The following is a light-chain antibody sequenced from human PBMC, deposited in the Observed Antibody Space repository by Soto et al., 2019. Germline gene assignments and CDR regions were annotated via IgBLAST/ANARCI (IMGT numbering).Light chain of an antibody. CDR1: SSDIGASNF. J-gene: IGLJ1*01. Sequence: QSVLTQPASVSGSPGQSITISCTGTSSDIGASNFVSWYQHLPGRAPKVIIFEATNRPSGVSNRFSGSKSGITASLTISGLQADDEAEYFCIPYKTDDTCLFGTGTRSPS. CDR2: EAT. CDR3: IPYKTDDTCL. V-gene: IGLV2-14*01.